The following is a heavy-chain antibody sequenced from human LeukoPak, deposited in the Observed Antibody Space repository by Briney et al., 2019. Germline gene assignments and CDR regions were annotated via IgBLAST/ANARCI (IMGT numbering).Heavy chain of an antibody. V-gene: IGHV3-23*01. CDR3: ARPWGDYYGSGFGPDAFDI. J-gene: IGHJ3*02. D-gene: IGHD3-10*01. CDR1: GGSFSGYY. Sequence: PSETLSLTCAVYGGSFSGYYWSWVRQAPGKGLEWVSAISGSGGSTYYADSVKGRFTISRDNSKNTLYLQMNSLRAEDTAVYYCARPWGDYYGSGFGPDAFDIWGQGTMVTVSS. CDR2: ISGSGGST.